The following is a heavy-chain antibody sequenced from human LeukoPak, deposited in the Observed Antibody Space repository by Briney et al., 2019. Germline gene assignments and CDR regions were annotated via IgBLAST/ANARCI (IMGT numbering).Heavy chain of an antibody. D-gene: IGHD2-2*02. CDR1: GYTFTSYG. CDR3: AREKFYCSSTSCYTPASYFDY. J-gene: IGHJ4*02. CDR2: ISAYNGNT. V-gene: IGHV1-18*01. Sequence: ASVKVSCKASGYTFTSYGISWVRQAPGQGLEWMGWISAYNGNTNYAQKLQGRVTMTTDTSTSTAYMELRSLRSDDTAVYYCAREKFYCSSTSCYTPASYFDYWGQGTLVTVSS.